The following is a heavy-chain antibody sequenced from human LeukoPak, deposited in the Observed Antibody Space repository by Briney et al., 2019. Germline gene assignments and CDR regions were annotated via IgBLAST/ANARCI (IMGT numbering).Heavy chain of an antibody. CDR3: AELGITMIGGV. J-gene: IGHJ6*04. Sequence: GGSLRLSCAASGFTFSSYEMNWVRQAPGKGLEWVSYISSSGSTIYYSDSVKGRFTISRDNAKNSLYLQMNSLKAEDTAVYYCAELGITMIGGVWGKGTTVTISS. CDR1: GFTFSSYE. V-gene: IGHV3-48*03. CDR2: ISSSGSTI. D-gene: IGHD3-10*02.